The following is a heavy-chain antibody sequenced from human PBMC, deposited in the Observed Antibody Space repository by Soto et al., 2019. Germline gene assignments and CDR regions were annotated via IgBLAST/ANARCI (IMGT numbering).Heavy chain of an antibody. CDR3: ALTGWYYDSSGYDFDY. Sequence: QVQLQESGPGLVKPSETLSLTCTVSGGSISSYYWSWIRQPPGKGLEWIGYIYYSGSTNYNPSLKSRVTISVDTSKNQFSLKLSSVTAADTAVYYCALTGWYYDSSGYDFDYWGQGTLVTVSS. D-gene: IGHD3-22*01. CDR1: GGSISSYY. CDR2: IYYSGST. V-gene: IGHV4-59*01. J-gene: IGHJ4*02.